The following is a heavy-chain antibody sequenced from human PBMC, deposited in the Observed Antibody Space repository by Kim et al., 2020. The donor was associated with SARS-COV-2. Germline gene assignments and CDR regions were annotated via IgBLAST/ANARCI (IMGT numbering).Heavy chain of an antibody. Sequence: EGSLRLSCAASGFTFSSYAMHWVRQAPGKGLEWVAVISYDGSNKYYADSVKGRFTISRDNSKNTLYLQMNSLRAEDTAVYYCARDRGGGYAFIFDYWGQGTLVTVSS. CDR2: ISYDGSNK. CDR1: GFTFSSYA. CDR3: ARDRGGGYAFIFDY. V-gene: IGHV3-30*04. D-gene: IGHD5-12*01. J-gene: IGHJ4*02.